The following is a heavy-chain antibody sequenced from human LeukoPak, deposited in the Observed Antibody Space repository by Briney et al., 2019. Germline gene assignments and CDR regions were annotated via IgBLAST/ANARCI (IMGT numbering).Heavy chain of an antibody. CDR1: GFTFSSYW. CDR3: ARDESTYYYYYYGMDV. V-gene: IGHV3-7*01. J-gene: IGHJ6*02. Sequence: PGGSLGLSCAASGFTFSSYWMSWVRQAPGKGLEWVANIKQDGSEKYYVDSVKGRFTISRDNAKNSLYLQMNSLRAEDTAVYYCARDESTYYYYYYGMDVWGQGTTVTVSS. CDR2: IKQDGSEK.